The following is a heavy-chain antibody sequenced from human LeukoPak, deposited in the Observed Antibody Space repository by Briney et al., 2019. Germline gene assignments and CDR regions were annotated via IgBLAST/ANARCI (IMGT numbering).Heavy chain of an antibody. CDR1: GGSISSYY. CDR3: ARGYSGSYYDSESYFDY. CDR2: IYYSGST. Sequence: PSETLSLTCTVSGGSISSYYWSWIRQPPGKGLEWIGYIYYSGSTNYNPSPKSRVTISVDTSKNQFSLKLSSVTAADTAVYYCARGYSGSYYDSESYFDYWGQGTLVTVSS. D-gene: IGHD1-26*01. J-gene: IGHJ4*02. V-gene: IGHV4-59*01.